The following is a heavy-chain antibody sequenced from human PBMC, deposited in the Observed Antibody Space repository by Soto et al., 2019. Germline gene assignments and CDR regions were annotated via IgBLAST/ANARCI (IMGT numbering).Heavy chain of an antibody. D-gene: IGHD3-9*01. CDR1: GYTFTNYG. CDR2: ISSYNAKT. CDR3: ARVQNYDILTGSSYSMDV. Sequence: ASLKVSCKASGYTFTNYGITWVRQAPGQGLEWMGWISSYNAKTNYAQKLQGRVTLTTDTSASTAYMELRSLRSDDTALYYCARVQNYDILTGSSYSMDVWGQGTTVTGCS. J-gene: IGHJ6*02. V-gene: IGHV1-18*01.